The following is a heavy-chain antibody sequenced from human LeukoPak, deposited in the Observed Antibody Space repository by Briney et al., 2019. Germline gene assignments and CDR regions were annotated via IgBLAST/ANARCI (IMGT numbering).Heavy chain of an antibody. J-gene: IGHJ6*03. CDR1: GYTFTGYD. CDR2: INPNSGNT. CDR3: ARADDTMVRGVIIYYMDV. V-gene: IGHV1-8*02. Sequence: GASVKVSCKASGYTFTGYDINCVRQATGQGLEWMGPINPNSGNTGYAQKFQGRVTMTRNTSISTAYMELSSLRSEDTAVYYCARADDTMVRGVIIYYMDVWGKGTTVTVSS. D-gene: IGHD3-10*01.